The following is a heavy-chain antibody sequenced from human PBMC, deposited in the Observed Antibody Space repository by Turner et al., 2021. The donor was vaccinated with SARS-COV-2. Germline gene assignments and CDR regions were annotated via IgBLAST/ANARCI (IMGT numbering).Heavy chain of an antibody. Sequence: QVQLQESGPGLVKPSQTLSLTCTVSGGSLSSGGYYWSCIRQHPGKGMELIGYIYISVNTYYTPSLKSRVTISVDSSKNQFSLKLSSVTAADTAVDFCARSSTSSNRFDYWGQGTLVTVSS. CDR2: IYISVNT. D-gene: IGHD6-13*01. J-gene: IGHJ4*02. V-gene: IGHV4-31*03. CDR1: GGSLSSGGYY. CDR3: ARSSTSSNRFDY.